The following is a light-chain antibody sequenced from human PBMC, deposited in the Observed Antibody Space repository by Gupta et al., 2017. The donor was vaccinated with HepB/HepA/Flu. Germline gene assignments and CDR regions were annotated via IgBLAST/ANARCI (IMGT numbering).Light chain of an antibody. CDR1: SGSVSSNYY. CDR2: STN. V-gene: IGLV8-61*01. Sequence: QTVVTQEPSFSVSPGGTVTLTCGLSSGSVSSNYYPSWYQQTPGQSPRTLIYSTNIRSSGVPDRFSASILGNRAALTITGAQADDEAHYYCALFINSGIVVFGGGTKLTVL. CDR3: ALFINSGIVV. J-gene: IGLJ3*02.